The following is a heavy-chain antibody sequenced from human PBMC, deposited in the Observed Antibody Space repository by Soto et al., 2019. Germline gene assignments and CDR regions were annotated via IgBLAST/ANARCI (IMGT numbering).Heavy chain of an antibody. Sequence: GGSLRLSCAASGFTFSNAWMSWVRQAPGKGLEWVGRIKSKTDGGTTDYAAPVKGRFTISRDDSKNTLYLQMNSLKTEDTAVYYCTTDGIVVPAANIFNFDYWGQGTLVTVSS. CDR2: IKSKTDGGTT. CDR1: GFTFSNAW. J-gene: IGHJ4*02. D-gene: IGHD2-2*01. V-gene: IGHV3-15*01. CDR3: TTDGIVVPAANIFNFDY.